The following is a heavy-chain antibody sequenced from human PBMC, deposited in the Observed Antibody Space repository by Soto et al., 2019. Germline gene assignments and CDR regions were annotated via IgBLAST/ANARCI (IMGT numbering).Heavy chain of an antibody. Sequence: QLQLQESGSGLVKPSQTLSLTCAVSGGSISSGGYSWSWLRQPPGKGLEWIGYIFHSGSTHYNPSLKRRATIPVDRSKYHASLERSSATAADTAVYYCAIEGGSGSPDWYFHVWGRGTLVTVSS. CDR2: IFHSGST. J-gene: IGHJ2*01. CDR1: GGSISSGGYS. CDR3: AIEGGSGSPDWYFHV. D-gene: IGHD1-26*01. V-gene: IGHV4-30-2*01.